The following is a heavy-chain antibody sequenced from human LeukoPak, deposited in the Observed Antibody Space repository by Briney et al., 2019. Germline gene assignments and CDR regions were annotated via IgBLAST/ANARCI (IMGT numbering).Heavy chain of an antibody. CDR2: INSDGRST. V-gene: IGHV3-74*01. Sequence: PGGSLRLSCAASGFTFSSYWMDWVRHDPGKGLVWVSRINSDGRSTSYADSVKGRFTISRDNAKNTLYLQMNSLRAEVTAVYYCARDSGYSYGFPFDYWGQGTLVTVSS. CDR3: ARDSGYSYGFPFDY. J-gene: IGHJ4*02. D-gene: IGHD5-18*01. CDR1: GFTFSSYW.